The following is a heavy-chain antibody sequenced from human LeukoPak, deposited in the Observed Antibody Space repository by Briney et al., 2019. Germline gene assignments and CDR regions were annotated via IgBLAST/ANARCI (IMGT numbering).Heavy chain of an antibody. CDR2: ISGSGGSP. Sequence: GGSLRLSCAASGFTFSSYAMSWVRQAPGKGLEWVSAISGSGGSPYYADSVKGRFTISRDNSKNTLYLQMNSLRAEDTAVYYCANAYYYYDSSGYLPNDYWGQGTLVTVSS. CDR3: ANAYYYYDSSGYLPNDY. V-gene: IGHV3-23*01. D-gene: IGHD3-22*01. J-gene: IGHJ4*02. CDR1: GFTFSSYA.